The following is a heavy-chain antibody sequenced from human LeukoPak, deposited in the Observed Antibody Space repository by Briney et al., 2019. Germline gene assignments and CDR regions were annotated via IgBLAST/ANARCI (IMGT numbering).Heavy chain of an antibody. Sequence: PSETLSLTCTVSGGSISSSSYYWGWIRQPPGKGLEWIGSIYYSGSTYYNPSLKSRVTISVDTSKNQFSLKLSSVTAADTAVYYCARVVFKDNYHYFDYWGQGTLVTASS. CDR3: ARVVFKDNYHYFDY. D-gene: IGHD5-24*01. V-gene: IGHV4-39*07. J-gene: IGHJ4*02. CDR1: GGSISSSSYY. CDR2: IYYSGST.